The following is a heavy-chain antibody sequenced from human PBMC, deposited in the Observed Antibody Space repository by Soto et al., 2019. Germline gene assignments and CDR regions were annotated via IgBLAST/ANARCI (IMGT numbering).Heavy chain of an antibody. V-gene: IGHV4-30-2*01. J-gene: IGHJ5*02. Sequence: QLQLPESGSGLVKPSQNLSLTCAVSGGSISCVGYSWRWLRQPPGKGLEWIGYIYHSGSTYYNPSLKSRVAISGDRSNKQFSLKLSSVTAADTAVYYCARVPGPWGQGTLGTVSS. CDR1: GGSISCVGYS. CDR3: ARVPGP. CDR2: IYHSGST.